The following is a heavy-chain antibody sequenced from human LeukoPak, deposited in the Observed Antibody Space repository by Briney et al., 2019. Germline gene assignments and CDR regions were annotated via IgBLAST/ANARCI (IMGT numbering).Heavy chain of an antibody. CDR3: AKKSLLWFGELLMFDY. V-gene: IGHV3-23*01. Sequence: GGSLRLSCAASGFTFSSYAMSWVRQAPGKGLEWVSAISGSGGSTYYADSVKGRFTISRDNSKNTLYLQMNSLRAEDTAVYYCAKKSLLWFGELLMFDYWGQGTLVTVSS. CDR2: ISGSGGST. J-gene: IGHJ4*02. CDR1: GFTFSSYA. D-gene: IGHD3-10*01.